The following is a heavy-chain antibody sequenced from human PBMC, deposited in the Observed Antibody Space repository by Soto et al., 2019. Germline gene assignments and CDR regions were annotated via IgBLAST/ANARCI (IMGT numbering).Heavy chain of an antibody. Sequence: LRLSCAASGFTFSGSAMHWVRQASGKGLEWVGRIRSKANSYATAYAASVKGRFTISRDDLKNTAYLQMNSLKTEDTAVYYCTKYYDSSGYYSNHDAFGIWGQGTMVTVSS. V-gene: IGHV3-73*01. D-gene: IGHD3-22*01. CDR2: IRSKANSYAT. CDR3: TKYYDSSGYYSNHDAFGI. CDR1: GFTFSGSA. J-gene: IGHJ3*02.